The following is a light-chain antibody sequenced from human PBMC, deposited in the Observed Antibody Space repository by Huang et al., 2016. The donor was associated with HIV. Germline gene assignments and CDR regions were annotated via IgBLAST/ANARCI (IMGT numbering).Light chain of an antibody. J-gene: IGKJ4*01. V-gene: IGKV1-39*01. CDR2: AAS. CDR1: QSISSN. CDR3: QQSYRTQLT. Sequence: DIQMTQSPSSLSASVGDRVTITCRASQSISSNLNWYQQKAGKAPKRLIYAASSLQSGGQSRFSGSGSETYFTLTISSLQPEDFATYYCQQSYRTQLTFGGGTKVEIK.